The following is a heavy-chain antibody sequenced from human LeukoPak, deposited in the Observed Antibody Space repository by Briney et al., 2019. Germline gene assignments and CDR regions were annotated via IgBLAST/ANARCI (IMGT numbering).Heavy chain of an antibody. V-gene: IGHV3-21*01. CDR1: GFTFSGYS. CDR2: VSGSSGYI. Sequence: GGSLRLSCAASGFTFSGYSMNWVRQAPGKGLEWVSSVSGSSGYIYYADSVRGRFTVSRDNAKNSLYLQMNSLRAEDTAVYYCTTISDWGQGTLVTVSS. D-gene: IGHD1-1*01. J-gene: IGHJ4*02. CDR3: TTISD.